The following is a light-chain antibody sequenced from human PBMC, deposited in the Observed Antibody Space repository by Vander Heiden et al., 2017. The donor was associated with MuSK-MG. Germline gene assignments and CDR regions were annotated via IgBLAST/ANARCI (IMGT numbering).Light chain of an antibody. Sequence: DIQMTQSPSSLSASVGDRVTITCRASQVINNYLAWYQQKPGKVPKLLIYAASTLQSGVPSRFSGSGSGTDFTLTISSLQSEDVATYYCQNDNSSPFTFGHGTKVDIK. CDR3: QNDNSSPFT. CDR2: AAS. CDR1: QVINNY. V-gene: IGKV1-27*01. J-gene: IGKJ3*01.